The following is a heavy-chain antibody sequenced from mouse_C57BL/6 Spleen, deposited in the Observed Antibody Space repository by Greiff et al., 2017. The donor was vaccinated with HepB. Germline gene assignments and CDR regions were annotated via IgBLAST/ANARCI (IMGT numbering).Heavy chain of an antibody. CDR3: ARGSTMVTTGFDY. CDR1: GFNIKDYY. Sequence: VHVKQSGAELVKPGASVKLSCTASGFNIKDYYMHWVKQRTEQGLEWIGRIDPEDGETKYAPKFQGKATITADTSSNTAYLQLSSLTSEDTAVYYCARGSTMVTTGFDYWGQGTTLTVSS. V-gene: IGHV14-2*01. CDR2: IDPEDGET. J-gene: IGHJ2*01. D-gene: IGHD2-2*01.